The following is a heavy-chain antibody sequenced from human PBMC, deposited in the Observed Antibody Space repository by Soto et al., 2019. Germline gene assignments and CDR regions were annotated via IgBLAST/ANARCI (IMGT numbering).Heavy chain of an antibody. CDR1: GFTFSSYS. Sequence: PGGSLRLSCAASGFTFSSYSMNWVRQAPGKGQEWASYISSSSSTIYYADSVKGRFTISRDNAKNSLYLQMNSLRDEDTAVYYCSGTADGSLFVLVPAAMKAFDYWGQGT. V-gene: IGHV3-48*02. CDR2: ISSSSSTI. CDR3: SGTADGSLFVLVPAAMKAFDY. D-gene: IGHD2-2*01. J-gene: IGHJ4*02.